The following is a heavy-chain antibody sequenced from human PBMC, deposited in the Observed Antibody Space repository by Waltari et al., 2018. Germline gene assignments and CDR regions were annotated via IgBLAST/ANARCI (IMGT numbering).Heavy chain of an antibody. V-gene: IGHV4-31*03. Sequence: QVQLQESGPGLVKPSQTLSLTCTVSGGSISSGGYYWSWIRQHPGKGLEWIGYIYYSGSTYYNPSLKSRVTISVDTSKNQFSLKLSSVTAADTAVYYCARERVGDLEWLPEIDYWGQGTLVTVSS. CDR2: IYYSGST. J-gene: IGHJ4*02. D-gene: IGHD3-3*01. CDR3: ARERVGDLEWLPEIDY. CDR1: GGSISSGGYY.